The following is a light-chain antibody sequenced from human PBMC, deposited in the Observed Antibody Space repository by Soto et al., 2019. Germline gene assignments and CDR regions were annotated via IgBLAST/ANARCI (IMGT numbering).Light chain of an antibody. CDR2: SAS. V-gene: IGKV1-39*01. J-gene: IGKJ2*01. Sequence: DIQMTQSPSSLSVSMGDRVTITCRASQNIGTSLNWYQMKLGRAPTLLIYSASTLQSGAPSRFSGGGSGTDFTLTINSLQPEEFATYSCQQTYNAPYSFGQGTMLEIK. CDR1: QNIGTS. CDR3: QQTYNAPYS.